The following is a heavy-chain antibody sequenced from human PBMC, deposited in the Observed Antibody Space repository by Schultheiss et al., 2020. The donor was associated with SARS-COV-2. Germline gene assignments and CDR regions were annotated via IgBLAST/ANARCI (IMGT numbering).Heavy chain of an antibody. J-gene: IGHJ6*03. CDR2: IYPGDSDT. CDR1: GYSFTNYW. Sequence: GESLKISCKASGYSFTNYWVGWVRQMPGKGLEWMGIIYPGDSDTRYSPSFQGQVTISADKSISTAYLQWSSLKASDTAMYYCARLPTRLSYYYYYMDVWGKGTTVTVSS. CDR3: ARLPTRLSYYYYYMDV. V-gene: IGHV5-51*01. D-gene: IGHD2-2*01.